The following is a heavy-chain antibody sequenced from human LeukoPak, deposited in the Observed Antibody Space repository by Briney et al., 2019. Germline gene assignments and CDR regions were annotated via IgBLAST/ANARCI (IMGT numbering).Heavy chain of an antibody. Sequence: KTGGSLRLSCAASGFTFSSYAMHWVRQAPGKGLEWVSAISGSGGSTYYADSVKGRFTISRDNSKNTLYLQMNSLRAEDTAVYYCAKYPHPDHYDILTGCWDPLDYWGQGTLVTVSS. J-gene: IGHJ4*02. D-gene: IGHD3-9*01. CDR3: AKYPHPDHYDILTGCWDPLDY. V-gene: IGHV3-23*01. CDR2: ISGSGGST. CDR1: GFTFSSYA.